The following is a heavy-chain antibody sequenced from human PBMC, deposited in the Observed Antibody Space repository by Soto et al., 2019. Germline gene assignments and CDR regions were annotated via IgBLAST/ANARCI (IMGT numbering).Heavy chain of an antibody. J-gene: IGHJ3*02. D-gene: IGHD2-8*02. V-gene: IGHV3-23*01. CDR2: ILVDGRT. CDR3: AKATATGGGAFDI. CDR1: GFTFSGYS. Sequence: PGGSLRLSCAASGFTFSGYSMNWVRQAPGKGLEWISTILVDGRTFYVDSVKGRFTISRDSSQNTVYLQMNSLTAGDTALYYCAKATATGGGAFDICGQGTMVTVSS.